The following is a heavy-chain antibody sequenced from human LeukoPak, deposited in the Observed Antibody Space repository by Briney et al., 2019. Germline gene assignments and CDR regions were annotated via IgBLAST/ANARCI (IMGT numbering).Heavy chain of an antibody. Sequence: QSGGSLRLSCAASGFTFSSYGMPWVRQAPGKGLEWVAVISYDGSNKYYADSVKGRFTISRDNSKNTLYLQMNSLRAEDTAVYYCAKGLGYCSSTSCYTGLDYWGQGTLVTVSS. CDR1: GFTFSSYG. CDR3: AKGLGYCSSTSCYTGLDY. CDR2: ISYDGSNK. D-gene: IGHD2-2*02. J-gene: IGHJ4*02. V-gene: IGHV3-30*18.